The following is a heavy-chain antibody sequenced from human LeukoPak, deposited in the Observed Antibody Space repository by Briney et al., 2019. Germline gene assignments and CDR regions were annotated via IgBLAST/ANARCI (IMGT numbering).Heavy chain of an antibody. CDR1: GFTFSSYA. V-gene: IGHV3-23*01. D-gene: IGHD1-26*01. Sequence: GRSLRLSCAASGFTFSSYAMSWVRQAPGKGLEWVSGISGSGGSTYYADSVKGRFTISRDNSENTLYLQMNSLRAEDTALYHCAKRPSGSYRALDFWGQGTLVTVSS. J-gene: IGHJ4*02. CDR3: AKRPSGSYRALDF. CDR2: ISGSGGST.